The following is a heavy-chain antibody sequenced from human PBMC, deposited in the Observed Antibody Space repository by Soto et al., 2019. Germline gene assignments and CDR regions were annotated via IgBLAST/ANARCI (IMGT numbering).Heavy chain of an antibody. CDR1: GYTLTELS. CDR2: FDPEDGET. V-gene: IGHV1-24*01. CDR3: ATRYAIMTTVTTSKGFWFDP. Sequence: ASVKVSCKVSGYTLTELSMHWVRQAPGKGLEWMGGFDPEDGETIYAQKFQGRVTMTEDTSTDTAYMELSSLRSEDTAVYYCATRYAIMTTVTTSKGFWFDPWGQGTLVTVSS. J-gene: IGHJ5*02. D-gene: IGHD4-4*01.